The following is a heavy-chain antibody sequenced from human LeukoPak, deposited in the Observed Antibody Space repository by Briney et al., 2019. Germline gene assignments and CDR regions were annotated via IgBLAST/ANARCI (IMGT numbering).Heavy chain of an antibody. D-gene: IGHD6-19*01. V-gene: IGHV3-21*01. J-gene: IGHJ3*02. CDR2: ISSSSSYI. Sequence: PGGSLRLSCAASGFTFSSYSMNWVRQAPGKGLEWVSSISSSSSYIYYADSVKGRFTISRDNAKNTLYLQMNSLRAEDTAVYYCARDRGREWLVNDAFDIWGQGTMVTVSS. CDR1: GFTFSSYS. CDR3: ARDRGREWLVNDAFDI.